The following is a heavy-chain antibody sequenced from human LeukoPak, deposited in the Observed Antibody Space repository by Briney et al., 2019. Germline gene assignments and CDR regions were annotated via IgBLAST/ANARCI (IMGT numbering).Heavy chain of an antibody. Sequence: PGRSLRLSYAASGFTFSDYGMQWVRQAPGQGLERVALISTDGSHKDYADSVKGRFTLSRDNSKNTLYLQMNSLRVEDTAVYYCAKDGTSSWFGEATWGQGTLVTVSS. CDR1: GFTFSDYG. CDR3: AKDGTSSWFGEAT. CDR2: ISTDGSHK. D-gene: IGHD6-13*01. V-gene: IGHV3-30*18. J-gene: IGHJ5*02.